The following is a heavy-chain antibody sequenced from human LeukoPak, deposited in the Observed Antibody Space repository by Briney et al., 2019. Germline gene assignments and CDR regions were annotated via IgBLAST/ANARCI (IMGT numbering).Heavy chain of an antibody. V-gene: IGHV3-7*01. J-gene: IGHJ4*02. Sequence: GGSLRLSCAASGFTFSTYWMSSVRQAPGKGLEWVANIKEDGSEKYYGDSVKGRFTISRDNAKNSLYLEMNSLRVEDTAVYYCARDSSGYQWGQGTLVTVSS. CDR2: IKEDGSEK. D-gene: IGHD3-22*01. CDR3: ARDSSGYQ. CDR1: GFTFSTYW.